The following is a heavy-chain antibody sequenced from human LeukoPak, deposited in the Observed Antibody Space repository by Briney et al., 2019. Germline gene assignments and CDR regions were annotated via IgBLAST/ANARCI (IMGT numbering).Heavy chain of an antibody. J-gene: IGHJ4*02. Sequence: SETLSLTCAVPSGSITNYYWSWIRQPPGQGLEWIGYIHYSGSTNYNPSLKSRVSISVDMSTNQFSLKLTSVTAADTAVYYCARHSRTYYDFDYWGQGTLVTVSS. CDR1: SGSITNYY. V-gene: IGHV4-59*08. CDR3: ARHSRTYYDFDY. CDR2: IHYSGST. D-gene: IGHD1-26*01.